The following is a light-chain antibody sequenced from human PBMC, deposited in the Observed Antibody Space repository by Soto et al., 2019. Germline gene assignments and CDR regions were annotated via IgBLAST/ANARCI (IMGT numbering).Light chain of an antibody. J-gene: IGKJ1*01. Sequence: EIVLTQSPGTLSLSPGERATLSCRASQSVSNYLAWYQRKPGQAPRLLIYGASSRAAGIPDRVSGSGSGTHFDLTISRLEPEDFAVYYCHQYGGSPQTFGQGTKVEIK. CDR1: QSVSNY. CDR2: GAS. V-gene: IGKV3-20*01. CDR3: HQYGGSPQT.